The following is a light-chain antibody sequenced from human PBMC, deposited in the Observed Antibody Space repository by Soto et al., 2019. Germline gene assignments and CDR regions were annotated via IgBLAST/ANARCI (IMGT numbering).Light chain of an antibody. Sequence: QAVVTQPPSVSAAPRQEVTISCSGTYSNIGNNFVSWYQQLPGAAPKLLIYANNKRPSGIPDRFSGSKSGTSATLRITGLQTGDEADYYCGTWDVSLSGVIFGAGTKVTVL. CDR3: GTWDVSLSGVI. J-gene: IGLJ2*01. CDR2: ANN. V-gene: IGLV1-51*01. CDR1: YSNIGNNF.